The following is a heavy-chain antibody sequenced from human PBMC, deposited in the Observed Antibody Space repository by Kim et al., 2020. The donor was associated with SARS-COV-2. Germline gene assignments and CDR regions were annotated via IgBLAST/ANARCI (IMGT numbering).Heavy chain of an antibody. CDR1: GGSISSYY. V-gene: IGHV4-59*08. Sequence: SETLSLTCTVSGGSISSYYWSWIRQPPGKGLEWIGQIYYTGSTKYNPSLKSRVTISADTSRNQISLKLSSVTAADTAVYSCARHARWLPYAMYVWGQGTTVTVSS. D-gene: IGHD5-18*01. CDR3: ARHARWLPYAMYV. CDR2: IYYTGST. J-gene: IGHJ6*02.